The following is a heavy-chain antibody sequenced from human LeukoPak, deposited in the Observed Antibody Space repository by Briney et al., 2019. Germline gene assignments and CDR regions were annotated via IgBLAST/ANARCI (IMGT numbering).Heavy chain of an antibody. J-gene: IGHJ4*02. CDR3: ARADYYDSSGYFDC. V-gene: IGHV1-2*06. CDR2: INPNSGGT. D-gene: IGHD3-22*01. Sequence: GASVKVSCKASGYTFTGYYMHWVRQAPGQGLEWMGRINPNSGGTNYAQKFQGRVTMTMDTSISTAYMELSRLRSDDTAVYYCARADYYDSSGYFDCWGQGTLVTVSS. CDR1: GYTFTGYY.